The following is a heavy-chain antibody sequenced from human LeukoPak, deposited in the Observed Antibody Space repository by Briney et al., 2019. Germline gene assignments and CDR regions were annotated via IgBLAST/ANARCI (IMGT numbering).Heavy chain of an antibody. V-gene: IGHV1-69*05. CDR2: IIPIFGTT. J-gene: IGHJ4*02. D-gene: IGHD2-15*01. Sequence: SVKVSCKASGGTFSSYAITWVRQAPGQGLEWMGGIIPIFGTTKYAQKFQGRVTITTDESTSTTYMDLSSPRSEDTAVYYCAREDCSGGSCYYGGPFDYWGQGTLVTVSS. CDR3: AREDCSGGSCYYGGPFDY. CDR1: GGTFSSYA.